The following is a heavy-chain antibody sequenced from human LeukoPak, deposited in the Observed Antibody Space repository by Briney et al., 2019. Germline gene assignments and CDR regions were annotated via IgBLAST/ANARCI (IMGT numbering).Heavy chain of an antibody. J-gene: IGHJ3*02. CDR1: GYTFTSYG. Sequence: ASVTVSCTASGYTFTSYGISWVRQAPGQGREWMGWTSAYNDNTNYAQKLQGRVTMTTDTSTSTAYMELRSLRSDDTAVYYCARETIMYSSAPDAFDIWGQGTMVTVSS. CDR3: ARETIMYSSAPDAFDI. V-gene: IGHV1-18*01. CDR2: TSAYNDNT. D-gene: IGHD5-12*01.